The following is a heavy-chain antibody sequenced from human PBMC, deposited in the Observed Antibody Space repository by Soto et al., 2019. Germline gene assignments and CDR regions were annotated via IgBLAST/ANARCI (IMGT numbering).Heavy chain of an antibody. Sequence: PGGSLRLSCVASGLTFSDYHMDWVRQAPGKGLEWIGRARNDPSARTTDHAASVRGRFTTSRDVSKNSLYLQMNSLKVEDTAVYYCARQEYSTTWYLNYWGQGTLVTVSS. CDR1: GLTFSDYH. D-gene: IGHD6-13*01. CDR3: ARQEYSTTWYLNY. J-gene: IGHJ4*02. V-gene: IGHV3-72*01. CDR2: ARNDPSARTT.